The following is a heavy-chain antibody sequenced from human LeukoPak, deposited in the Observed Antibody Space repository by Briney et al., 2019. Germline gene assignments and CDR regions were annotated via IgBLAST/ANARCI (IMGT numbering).Heavy chain of an antibody. V-gene: IGHV4-59*01. CDR2: IYYSGST. Sequence: PSETLSLTCTVSGGSISSYYWSWIRQPPGKGLEWIGYIYYSGSTNYNPSLKSRVTISVDTSKNQFSLKLSSVTAADTAVYYCARIRMDYEENLPDYWGQGTLVTVSS. D-gene: IGHD4-17*01. J-gene: IGHJ4*02. CDR3: ARIRMDYEENLPDY. CDR1: GGSISSYY.